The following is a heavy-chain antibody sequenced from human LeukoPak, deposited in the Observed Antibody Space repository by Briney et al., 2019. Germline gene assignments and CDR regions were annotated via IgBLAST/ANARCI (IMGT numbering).Heavy chain of an antibody. CDR2: IYYSGST. J-gene: IGHJ4*02. CDR1: GGSISSSSYY. CDR3: ARGDSYGSCFDY. D-gene: IGHD5-18*01. Sequence: SETLSLTCTVSGGSISSSSYYWGWIRQPPGKGLEWIGSIYYSGSTYYNPSLKSRVTISVDTSKNQFSLKLSSVTAADSAVYYCARGDSYGSCFDYWGQGTLVTVSS. V-gene: IGHV4-39*07.